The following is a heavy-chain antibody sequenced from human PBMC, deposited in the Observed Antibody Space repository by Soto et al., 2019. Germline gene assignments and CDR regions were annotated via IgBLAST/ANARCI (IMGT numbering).Heavy chain of an antibody. D-gene: IGHD2-2*01. J-gene: IGHJ6*02. CDR1: GFTFSSYS. CDR3: ASRRKYCSSTSCYYYYGMDV. CDR2: ISSSSSYI. V-gene: IGHV3-21*01. Sequence: GGSLRLSCAASGFTFSSYSMNWVRQAPGKGLEWVSSISSSSSYIYYADSVKGRFTISRDNAKNSLYLQMNSLRAEDTAVYYCASRRKYCSSTSCYYYYGMDVWGQGTTVTVSS.